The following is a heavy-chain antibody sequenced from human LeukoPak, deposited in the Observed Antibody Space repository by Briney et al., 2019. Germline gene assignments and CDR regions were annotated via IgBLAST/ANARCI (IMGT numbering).Heavy chain of an antibody. CDR1: GGTFSSYA. CDR3: ARDGGFGELTFDY. J-gene: IGHJ4*02. D-gene: IGHD3-10*01. Sequence: SVKVSCKASGGTFSSYAISWVRQAPGQGLEWMGGIIPIFGTANYAQKFQGRVTITADESTSTAYIELSSLRSEDTAVYYCARDGGFGELTFDYWGQGTLVTVSS. V-gene: IGHV1-69*13. CDR2: IIPIFGTA.